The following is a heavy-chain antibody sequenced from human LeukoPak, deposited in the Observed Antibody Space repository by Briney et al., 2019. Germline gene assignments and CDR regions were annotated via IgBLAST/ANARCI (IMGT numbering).Heavy chain of an antibody. V-gene: IGHV4-34*01. D-gene: IGHD3-10*01. J-gene: IGHJ4*02. CDR1: GGSFSGYY. CDR2: INHSGST. Sequence: SETLSLTCAVYGGSFSGYYWSWIRQPPGKGLEWIGEINHSGSTNYNPSLKSRVTISVDTSKNQFSLKLSSVTAADTAVYYCARERRYYYGSGSHPYWGQGTLVTVSS. CDR3: ARERRYYYGSGSHPY.